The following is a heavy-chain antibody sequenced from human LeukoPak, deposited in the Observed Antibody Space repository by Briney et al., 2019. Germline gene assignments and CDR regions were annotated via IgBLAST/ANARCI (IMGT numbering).Heavy chain of an antibody. CDR3: ARDKDLLYYYDSSADLFDY. J-gene: IGHJ4*02. Sequence: HEASVKVSCKASGCTFTSYAMHWVRQAPGQRLEWMGWINAGNGNTKYSQKFQGRVTITRDTSASTAYMELSSLRSEDTAVYYCARDKDLLYYYDSSADLFDYWGQGTLVTVSS. V-gene: IGHV1-3*01. D-gene: IGHD3-22*01. CDR2: INAGNGNT. CDR1: GCTFTSYA.